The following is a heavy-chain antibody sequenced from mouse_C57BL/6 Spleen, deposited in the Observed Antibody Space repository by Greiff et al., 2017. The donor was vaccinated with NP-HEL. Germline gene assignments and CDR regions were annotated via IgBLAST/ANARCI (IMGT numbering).Heavy chain of an antibody. CDR1: GYAFSSYW. V-gene: IGHV1-80*01. D-gene: IGHD1-1*01. CDR2: IYPGDGDT. J-gene: IGHJ4*01. CDR3: ARWYYGSSYSYAMDY. Sequence: VQLQQSGAELVKPGASVKISCKASGYAFSSYWMNWVKQRPGKGLEWIGQIYPGDGDTNYNGKFKGKATLTADKSSSTAYMQLSSLTSEDSAVYFCARWYYGSSYSYAMDYWGQGTSVTVSS.